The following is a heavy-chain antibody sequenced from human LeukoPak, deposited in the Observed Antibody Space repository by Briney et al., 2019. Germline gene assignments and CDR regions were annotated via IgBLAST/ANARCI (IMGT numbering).Heavy chain of an antibody. CDR2: ISGAGDIA. CDR3: AKVKSSLTLIGA. Sequence: LTGGSLRLSCAASVFLFSRCAMSWVSQAPGKGLEWVSSISGAGDIAHYAESVKGRFTISRDNSGNTLYVQMDSLRAEDTAVYYCAKVKSSLTLIGAWGQGTLVTVSS. CDR1: VFLFSRCA. J-gene: IGHJ5*02. V-gene: IGHV3-23*01. D-gene: IGHD2-8*01.